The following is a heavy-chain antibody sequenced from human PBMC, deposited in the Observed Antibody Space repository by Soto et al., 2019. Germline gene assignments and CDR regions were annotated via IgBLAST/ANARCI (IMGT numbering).Heavy chain of an antibody. D-gene: IGHD3-16*02. Sequence: QVQLQESGPGLVKPSQTLSLTCTVSGGSISSDDYYWSWIRQPPGKGLECIGYIYYSGSTYYNPSLKSRVTRSVDTSKNQFSLKLRSVTGAGTAVYYCARFIRRPAFDIWGQGTMVTVSS. J-gene: IGHJ3*02. CDR3: ARFIRRPAFDI. CDR1: GGSISSDDYY. V-gene: IGHV4-30-4*01. CDR2: IYYSGST.